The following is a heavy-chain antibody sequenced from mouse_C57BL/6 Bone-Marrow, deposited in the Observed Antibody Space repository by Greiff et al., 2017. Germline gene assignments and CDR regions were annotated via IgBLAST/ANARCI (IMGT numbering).Heavy chain of an antibody. Sequence: QVQLKQPGAELVKPGASVKVSCKASGYTFTSYWMHWVKQRPGQGLEWIGRIHPSDSDTTYNQKFTGKATLTVDKSSSTAYMQLSRLTSEDSAVYYCAMGVYYGDAMDYWGQGTSVTVSS. CDR2: IHPSDSDT. CDR1: GYTFTSYW. V-gene: IGHV1-74*01. J-gene: IGHJ4*01. CDR3: AMGVYYGDAMDY. D-gene: IGHD1-1*01.